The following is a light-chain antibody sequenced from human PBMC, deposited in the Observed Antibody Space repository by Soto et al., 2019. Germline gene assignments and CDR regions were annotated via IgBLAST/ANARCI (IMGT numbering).Light chain of an antibody. CDR1: SSNIGAGYD. CDR3: QSYDSSLSEVV. Sequence: QAVVTQPPSVSGAPGQGVTFLCTGSSSNIGAGYDVHWYQQLPGAAPKLLIYRNSNRPSGVPDRFFGSKSGTSASLAITGLQAEDEADYYCQSYDSSLSEVVFGGGTKLTVL. V-gene: IGLV1-40*01. CDR2: RNS. J-gene: IGLJ2*01.